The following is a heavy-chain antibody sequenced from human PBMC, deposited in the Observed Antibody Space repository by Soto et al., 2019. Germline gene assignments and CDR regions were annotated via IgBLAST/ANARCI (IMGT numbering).Heavy chain of an antibody. V-gene: IGHV3-48*01. J-gene: IGHJ4*02. CDR1: GFTFSSYH. Sequence: EVHLVESGGGLVQPGGSLRLSCAASGFTFSSYHMNWVRQTPGKGLQWLSYISASSSTIFYADSVRGRFTISRDNAKNSLYLQMNSLMAEDTAVYYCARDDLVTSHFDNWGQGTLVTVSS. D-gene: IGHD2-15*01. CDR3: ARDDLVTSHFDN. CDR2: ISASSSTI.